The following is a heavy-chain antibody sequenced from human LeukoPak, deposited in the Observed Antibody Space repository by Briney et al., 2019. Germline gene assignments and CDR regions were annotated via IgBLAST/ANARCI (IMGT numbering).Heavy chain of an antibody. D-gene: IGHD1-20*01. CDR3: ARVNWINDY. CDR1: GGSISSGADY. CDR2: ISYSGST. Sequence: SKTLSLTCTVSGGSISSGADYWSWIRQHPGKGLEWIGYISYSGSTYYNPSLKTRLTISVDTSKNQFSLKLTSVTAADTAVYYCARVNWINDYWGQGTLVTVSS. V-gene: IGHV4-31*03. J-gene: IGHJ4*02.